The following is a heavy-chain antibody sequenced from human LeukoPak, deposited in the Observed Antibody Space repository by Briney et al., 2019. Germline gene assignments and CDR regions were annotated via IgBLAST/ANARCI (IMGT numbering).Heavy chain of an antibody. CDR3: ARSRYCSSTSCYEIFYSGYD. CDR1: GGTFSSYA. CDR2: IIPIFGTA. Sequence: SVEVSCKASGGTFSSYAISWVRQAPGQGLEWMGGIIPIFGTANYAQKFQGRVTITADESTSTAYMELSSLRSEDTAVYYCARSRYCSSTSCYEIFYSGYDWGQGTLVTVSS. D-gene: IGHD2-2*01. J-gene: IGHJ4*02. V-gene: IGHV1-69*13.